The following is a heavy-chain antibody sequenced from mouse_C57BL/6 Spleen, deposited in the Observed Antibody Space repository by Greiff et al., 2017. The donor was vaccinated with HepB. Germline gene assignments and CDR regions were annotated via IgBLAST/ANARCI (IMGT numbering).Heavy chain of an antibody. CDR3: AATHFDV. CDR1: GYTFTSYW. Sequence: QVQLQQPGAELVKPGASVKMSCKASGYTFTSYWITWVKQRPGQGLEWIGVINPNYGTTSYNQKFKGKATLTVDQSSSTAYMQLNSLTSEDSAVYYCAATHFDVWGTGTTVTVSS. J-gene: IGHJ1*03. D-gene: IGHD1-1*01. CDR2: INPNYGTT. V-gene: IGHV1-55*01.